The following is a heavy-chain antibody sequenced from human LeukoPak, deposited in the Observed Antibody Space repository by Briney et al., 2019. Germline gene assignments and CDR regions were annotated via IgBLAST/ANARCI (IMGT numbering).Heavy chain of an antibody. D-gene: IGHD1-26*01. CDR3: AREARVGGALQY. CDR2: INPDGSIR. V-gene: IGHV3-74*03. J-gene: IGHJ4*02. Sequence: GGSLRLSCAASGLTFSTYWMHWVRQAPGKGLAWVARINPDGSIRTYANSVQGRVTISRDTAKDTLFLQMNTLRAEDTAVYYCAREARVGGALQYWGQGAPVTVSS. CDR1: GLTFSTYW.